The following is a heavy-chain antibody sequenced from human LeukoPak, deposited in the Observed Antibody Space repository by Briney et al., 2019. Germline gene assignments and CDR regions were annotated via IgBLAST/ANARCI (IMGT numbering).Heavy chain of an antibody. CDR3: AKKRYEDGTSSPGYLDV. V-gene: IGHV3-23*01. Sequence: PGGSLRLSCAASGFTFTTFAMNWARQAPGKGLEWVSVISGRGYTTHYADSVKGRFTISRDNFENMVYLQMNSLRAEDTAVYYCAKKRYEDGTSSPGYLDVWSQGPTVTVSS. CDR2: ISGRGYTT. CDR1: GFTFTTFA. J-gene: IGHJ6*02. D-gene: IGHD1-1*01.